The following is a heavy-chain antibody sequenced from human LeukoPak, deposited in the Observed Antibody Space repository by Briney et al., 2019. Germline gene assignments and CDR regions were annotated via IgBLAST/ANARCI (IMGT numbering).Heavy chain of an antibody. Sequence: GASVKVSCKASGYTFTSYGISWVRQAPGQGLEWMGWISACNGNTNYAQKLQGRVTMTTDTSTSTAYMELRSLRSDDTAVYYCARAPRIAVADIFDYWGQGTLVTVSS. CDR1: GYTFTSYG. V-gene: IGHV1-18*01. J-gene: IGHJ4*02. CDR2: ISACNGNT. D-gene: IGHD6-19*01. CDR3: ARAPRIAVADIFDY.